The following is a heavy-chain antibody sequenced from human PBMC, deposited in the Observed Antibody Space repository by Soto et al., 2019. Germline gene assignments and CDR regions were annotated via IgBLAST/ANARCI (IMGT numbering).Heavy chain of an antibody. V-gene: IGHV1-69*12. D-gene: IGHD2-2*01. CDR3: ARHVPAAGYYYGMDV. CDR1: GGTFSSYA. Sequence: QVQLVQSGAEVKKPGSSVKVSCKASGGTFSSYAISWVRQAPGQGLEWMGGIIPIFGTANYAQKFQGRVTIAADDSSSAAYMELSSRRSEDTAVYYCARHVPAAGYYYGMDVWGQGTTVTVSS. J-gene: IGHJ6*02. CDR2: IIPIFGTA.